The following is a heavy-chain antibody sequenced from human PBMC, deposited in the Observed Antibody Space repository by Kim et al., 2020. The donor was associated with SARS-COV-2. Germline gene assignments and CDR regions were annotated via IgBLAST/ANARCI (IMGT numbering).Heavy chain of an antibody. J-gene: IGHJ6*02. D-gene: IGHD4-4*01. Sequence: GGSLRLSCATSGFTVTDYWMHWVRQAPGKGLVWVSRIRSGGTGISYADSVKGRFTISRDNVNNTLYLQMNNLTDEDTALYYCTSETVLYGLDVWGQGTPVTVSS. CDR2: IRSGGTGI. CDR1: GFTVTDYW. CDR3: TSETVLYGLDV. V-gene: IGHV3-74*01.